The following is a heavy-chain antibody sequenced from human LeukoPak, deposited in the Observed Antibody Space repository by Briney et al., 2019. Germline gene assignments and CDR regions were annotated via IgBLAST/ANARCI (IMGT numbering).Heavy chain of an antibody. V-gene: IGHV3-48*01. CDR2: ISSSSSTI. Sequence: PGGSLRLSCAASGFTFSSYSMNWVRQAPGKGLEWVSYISSSSSTIYYADSVKGRFTISRDNAKNSLYLQMNSLRAEDTAVYYCASSDIRPGDCSSTSCHDNWFDPWGQGTLVTVSS. CDR1: GFTFSSYS. J-gene: IGHJ5*02. CDR3: ASSDIRPGDCSSTSCHDNWFDP. D-gene: IGHD2-2*01.